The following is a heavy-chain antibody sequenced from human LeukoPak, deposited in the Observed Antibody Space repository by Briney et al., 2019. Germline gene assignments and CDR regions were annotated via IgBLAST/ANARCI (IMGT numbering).Heavy chain of an antibody. CDR1: GFTVSSNY. D-gene: IGHD3-16*01. Sequence: GGSLRLSCAASGFTVSSNYMSWVRQAPGKGLEWVSAVSGSGGSIYYADSVKGRFTISRDNSKNTLYLQMNSLRAEDTAVYYCAKDPQITFGGVPWGQGTLVTVSS. V-gene: IGHV3-23*01. CDR3: AKDPQITFGGVP. CDR2: VSGSGGSI. J-gene: IGHJ5*02.